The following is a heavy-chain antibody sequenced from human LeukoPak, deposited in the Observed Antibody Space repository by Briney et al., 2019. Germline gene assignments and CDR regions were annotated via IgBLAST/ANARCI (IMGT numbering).Heavy chain of an antibody. CDR2: INAYNGDT. CDR3: ARDPGGQTAFDI. D-gene: IGHD1-1*01. J-gene: IGHJ3*02. V-gene: IGHV1-18*01. CDR1: GYTFSSSG. Sequence: GASVKVSCKASGYTFSSSGISWVRQAPGQGLEWMGWINAYNGDTSYAQKVRGRVTVTTDTSTGTAYMEVRSLTPADTAVYYCARDPGGQTAFDIWGQGTMVIVSS.